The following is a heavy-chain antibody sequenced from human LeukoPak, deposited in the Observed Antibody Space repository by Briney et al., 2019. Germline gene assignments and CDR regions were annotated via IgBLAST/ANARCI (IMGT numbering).Heavy chain of an antibody. CDR2: INSDASIT. J-gene: IGHJ3*02. V-gene: IGHV3-74*01. Sequence: SGGSLRLSCAASGFTFSSYWMHWVRQAPGKGLVWVSRINSDASITNYADSVQGRFTISRDNAKNTLYLQMSSLRAEDTAVYYCARYCSGGSCYSPYTFDIWGQGTMVTVSS. CDR1: GFTFSSYW. CDR3: ARYCSGGSCYSPYTFDI. D-gene: IGHD2-15*01.